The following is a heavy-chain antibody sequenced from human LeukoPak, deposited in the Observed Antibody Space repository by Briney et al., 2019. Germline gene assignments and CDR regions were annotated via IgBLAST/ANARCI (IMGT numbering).Heavy chain of an antibody. Sequence: ASVKVSCKASGYTFTSYDINWVRQATGQGLEWMGWMNPNSGNTGYAQKFQGRVTMTRNTSISTAYMELSSLRSEDTAVYYCARDIAVAGLPLLYGMDVWGQGTTVTVSS. V-gene: IGHV1-8*01. CDR2: MNPNSGNT. CDR1: GYTFTSYD. D-gene: IGHD6-19*01. CDR3: ARDIAVAGLPLLYGMDV. J-gene: IGHJ6*02.